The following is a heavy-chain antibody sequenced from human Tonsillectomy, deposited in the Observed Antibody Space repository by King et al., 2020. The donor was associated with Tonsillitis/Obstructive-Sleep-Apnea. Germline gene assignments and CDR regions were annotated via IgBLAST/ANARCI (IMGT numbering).Heavy chain of an antibody. CDR2: INTNTGNP. Sequence: QLVQSGSELKKPGASVKVSCKASGYTFTTYGVNWMRQAPGQGLEWMGWINTNTGNPTYGQGFTGRFVFSLDTSVSTAYLQIGSPKAEDTAMYYCARDLRGVGRSLDYWGQGTLVTVSS. V-gene: IGHV7-4-1*01. CDR3: ARDLRGVGRSLDY. J-gene: IGHJ4*02. D-gene: IGHD1-26*01. CDR1: GYTFTTYG.